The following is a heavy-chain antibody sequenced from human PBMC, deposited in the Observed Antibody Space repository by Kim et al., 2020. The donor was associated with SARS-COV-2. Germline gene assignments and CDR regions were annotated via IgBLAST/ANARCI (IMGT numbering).Heavy chain of an antibody. J-gene: IGHJ4*02. CDR3: AREVYSYGYVLYYFDY. Sequence: SLKSRVTISVDTSKNQFSLKLSSVTAADTAVYYCAREVYSYGYVLYYFDYWGQGTLVTVSS. V-gene: IGHV4-34*01. D-gene: IGHD5-18*01.